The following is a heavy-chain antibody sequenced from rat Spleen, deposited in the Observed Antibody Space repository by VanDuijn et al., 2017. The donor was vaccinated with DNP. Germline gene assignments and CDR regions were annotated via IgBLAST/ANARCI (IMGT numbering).Heavy chain of an antibody. CDR1: GFSLSSYS. CDR2: VSSGRIT. Sequence: VQLQESGPGLVQPSQTLSLTCTVSGFSLSSYSVAWLRQSPGKGLEWIAAVSSGRITYYNSALKSRLSISRDTSKSHLFLEMNSLQTEDTAMYFCARSRYTTDSYYEGYFDYWGQGIMVTVSS. CDR3: ARSRYTTDSYYEGYFDY. V-gene: IGHV2S12*01. D-gene: IGHD1-6*01. J-gene: IGHJ2*01.